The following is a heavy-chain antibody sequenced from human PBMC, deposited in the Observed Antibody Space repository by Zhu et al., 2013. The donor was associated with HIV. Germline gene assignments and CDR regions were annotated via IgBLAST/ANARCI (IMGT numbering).Heavy chain of an antibody. V-gene: IGHV4-38-2*01. CDR1: GYSISSGYY. CDR3: ARRSREVVMPFDY. D-gene: IGHD2-15*01. J-gene: IGHJ4*02. Sequence: QVQLQESGPGLVKPSETLSLTCAVSGYSISSGYYWGWIRQPPGKGLEWIGSIYHSGSTYYNPSLKSRVTISVDTSKNQFSLKLSSVTAADTAVYYCARRSREVVMPFDYWGQGTLVTVSS. CDR2: IYHSGST.